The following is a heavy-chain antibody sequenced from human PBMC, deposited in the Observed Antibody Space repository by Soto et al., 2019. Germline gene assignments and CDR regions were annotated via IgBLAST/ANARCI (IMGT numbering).Heavy chain of an antibody. J-gene: IGHJ4*02. CDR1: GGSMSSSNW. D-gene: IGHD4-17*01. CDR3: ARSEATVLDN. V-gene: IGHV4-4*02. CDR2: AHHSGRT. Sequence: QVQLQESGPGLVKPSGTLSLTCTVSGGSMSSSNWWNWVRQPPGKGLEWIGEAHHSGRTNYNPSLKSRVAISVDKSKNHFTLKLSSVTAADTAVYYCARSEATVLDNWGQGTLVTVSS.